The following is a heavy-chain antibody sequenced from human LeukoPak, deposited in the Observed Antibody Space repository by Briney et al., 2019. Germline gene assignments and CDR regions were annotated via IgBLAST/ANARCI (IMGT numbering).Heavy chain of an antibody. V-gene: IGHV1-8*01. D-gene: IGHD4-23*01. CDR1: GYTFTSYD. CDR2: MNPNSGNT. Sequence: GASVKVSCKASGYTFTSYDINWVRLATGQGLEWMGWMNPNSGNTGYAQKFQGRVTMTRNTSISTAYMELSSLRSEDTAVYYCARVYGGNPRVDYFDYWGQGTLVTASS. J-gene: IGHJ4*02. CDR3: ARVYGGNPRVDYFDY.